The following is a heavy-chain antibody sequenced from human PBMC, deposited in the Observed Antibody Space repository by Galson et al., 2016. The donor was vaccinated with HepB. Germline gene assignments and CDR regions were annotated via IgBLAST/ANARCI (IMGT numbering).Heavy chain of an antibody. Sequence: SETLSLTCTVSGDSISTSTYYWGWIRQPPGKGLEWTATFYYSGRTYYNPSLKSRVTISVDTSKNQFFLRLSSVTAADTAVYYCARQPGTGWYEPPFDYWGQGTLVIVSS. CDR2: FYYSGRT. D-gene: IGHD6-19*01. CDR3: ARQPGTGWYEPPFDY. V-gene: IGHV4-39*01. CDR1: GDSISTSTYY. J-gene: IGHJ4*02.